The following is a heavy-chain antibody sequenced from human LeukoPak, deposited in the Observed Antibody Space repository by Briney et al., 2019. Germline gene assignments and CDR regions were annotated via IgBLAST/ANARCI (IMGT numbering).Heavy chain of an antibody. J-gene: IGHJ4*02. V-gene: IGHV3-23*01. CDR3: AKEGYYFDSSGYLYYFDS. D-gene: IGHD3-22*01. CDR1: GFTFSCYA. Sequence: GGSLRLSCAASGFTFSCYAMSWVRQAPGKGLEWASTISGSGGTTYYADSVKGRFTISRDNSKNTLYLQMNSLRAEDTAVYFCAKEGYYFDSSGYLYYFDSWGQGTLVTVSS. CDR2: ISGSGGTT.